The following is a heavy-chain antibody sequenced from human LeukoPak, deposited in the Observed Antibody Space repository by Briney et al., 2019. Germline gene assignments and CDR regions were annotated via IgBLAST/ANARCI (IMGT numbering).Heavy chain of an antibody. CDR1: GGSISSYY. CDR2: IYDSGST. J-gene: IGHJ3*02. Sequence: SQTLSLTCTVSGGSISSYYWSWIQQPPGKGLEWIAYIYDSGSTNYNPSLKSRVAISVDTSKNQFSLKLRSVTAADTAVYYCARTYSSSWYSAFDIWGQGTMVTVSS. V-gene: IGHV4-59*08. CDR3: ARTYSSSWYSAFDI. D-gene: IGHD6-13*01.